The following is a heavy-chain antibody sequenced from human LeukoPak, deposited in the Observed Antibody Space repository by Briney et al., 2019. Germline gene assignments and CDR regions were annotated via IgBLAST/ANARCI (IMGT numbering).Heavy chain of an antibody. D-gene: IGHD6-13*01. CDR2: ITSKAFGGTA. Sequence: GGSLRLSCRPSGGTFGDYAMSWVRQAPGKGLEWVGFITSKAFGGTAAYAASVKGRFTISRDDSKSLAYLQMNGLNTEDTAVYYCTRDREAAAGINALDIWGQGTMVTVSS. CDR3: TRDREAAAGINALDI. CDR1: GGTFGDYA. V-gene: IGHV3-49*04. J-gene: IGHJ3*02.